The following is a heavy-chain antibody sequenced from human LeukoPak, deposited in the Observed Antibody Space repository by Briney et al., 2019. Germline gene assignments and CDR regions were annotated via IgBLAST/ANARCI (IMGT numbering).Heavy chain of an antibody. CDR1: GYTFTGYY. CDR2: INPNSGGT. V-gene: IGHV1-2*02. CDR3: ARGRDYDILTGYYPSAIDY. J-gene: IGHJ4*02. Sequence: ASVKVSCKASGYTFTGYYMHWVRQAPGQGLEWMGWINPNSGGTNYAQKFQGRVTMTRDTSISTAYMELSRLRSDDTAVYYCARGRDYDILTGYYPSAIDYWGEGTLVTVSS. D-gene: IGHD3-9*01.